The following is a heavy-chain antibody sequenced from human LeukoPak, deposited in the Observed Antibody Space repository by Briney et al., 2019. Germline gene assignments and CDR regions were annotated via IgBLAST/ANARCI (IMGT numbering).Heavy chain of an antibody. CDR1: GFTFSDYY. V-gene: IGHV3-11*03. CDR2: ISSTSSYT. Sequence: GGSLRLSCAASGFTFSDYYMSWIRQAPGKGLEWVSYISSTSSYTNYADSVKGRFTISRDNAKNSLYLQMNSLRAEDTAVYYCARSNRGVIQLPDYWGQGTLVAVSS. D-gene: IGHD5-18*01. J-gene: IGHJ4*02. CDR3: ARSNRGVIQLPDY.